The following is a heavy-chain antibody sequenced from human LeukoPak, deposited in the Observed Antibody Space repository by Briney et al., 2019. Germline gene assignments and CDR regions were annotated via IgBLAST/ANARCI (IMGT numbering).Heavy chain of an antibody. D-gene: IGHD2-21*02. Sequence: ASVKVSCKASGYTFTSYYMHWVRQAPGQGLEWMGIINPSGGSTSYAQKFQGSVTMTRDTSTSTVYMELSSLRSEDTAVYYCARGAYCGGDCYSVRGYYYYGMDVWGQGTTVTVSS. J-gene: IGHJ6*02. CDR2: INPSGGST. V-gene: IGHV1-46*01. CDR1: GYTFTSYY. CDR3: ARGAYCGGDCYSVRGYYYYGMDV.